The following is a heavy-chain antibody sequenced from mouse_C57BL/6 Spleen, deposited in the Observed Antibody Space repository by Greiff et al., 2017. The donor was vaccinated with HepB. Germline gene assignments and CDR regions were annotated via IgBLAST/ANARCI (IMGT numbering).Heavy chain of an antibody. CDR3: ARERAYYDYDRYYFDY. Sequence: EVQLQQSGPELVKPGASVKISCKASGYTFTDYYMNWVKQSHGKSLEWIGDINPNNGGTSYNQKFKGKATLTVDKSSSTAYMELRSLTSEDSAVYYCARERAYYDYDRYYFDYWGQGTTLTVSS. D-gene: IGHD2-4*01. J-gene: IGHJ2*01. CDR1: GYTFTDYY. CDR2: INPNNGGT. V-gene: IGHV1-26*01.